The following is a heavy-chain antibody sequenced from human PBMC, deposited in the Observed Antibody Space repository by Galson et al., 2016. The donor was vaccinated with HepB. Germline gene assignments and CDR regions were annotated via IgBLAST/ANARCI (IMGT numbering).Heavy chain of an antibody. CDR3: ARDEGAVAVFNY. CDR2: VSSSGRTI. Sequence: SLRLSCAASGFSFSDYYMDWIRQAPGKGLQWVAYVSSSGRTIYYGDSVQGRFTISRDNPKNSLYLQMNSLIAEDTAVYYCARDEGAVAVFNYWGQGGVVTVSS. D-gene: IGHD6-19*01. CDR1: GFSFSDYY. V-gene: IGHV3-11*01. J-gene: IGHJ4*02.